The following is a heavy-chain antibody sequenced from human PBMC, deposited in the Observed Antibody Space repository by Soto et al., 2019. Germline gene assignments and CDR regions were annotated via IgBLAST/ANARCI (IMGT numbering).Heavy chain of an antibody. CDR3: ARLGPSTIDY. J-gene: IGHJ4*02. Sequence: PGESLKISCKGSGYSFTSYWIDWVRQMPGKGLEWMGTIYPGDSNSRYSPSFQGQVTFSADKSITTVYLQWSSLKASDTAMYYCARLGPSTIDYWGQGTLVPVSS. CDR2: IYPGDSNS. V-gene: IGHV5-51*01. CDR1: GYSFTSYW.